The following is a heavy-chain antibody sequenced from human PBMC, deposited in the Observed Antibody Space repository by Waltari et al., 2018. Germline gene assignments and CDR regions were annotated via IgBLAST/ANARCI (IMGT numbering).Heavy chain of an antibody. J-gene: IGHJ4*02. D-gene: IGHD3-10*01. CDR1: GSTFSTYD. V-gene: IGHV1-8*01. Sequence: QVQLVQSGAEVKEPGASVQASCKASGSTFSTYDSNCVRQATGQGLEWMGWMNPNSGNTGYAPKVQSRVTMTRDTSISTAYMELSSLRSDDTAVYYCARGSRLGSGTFFPTATDNWAQGTPVTVSS. CDR2: MNPNSGNT. CDR3: ARGSRLGSGTFFPTATDN.